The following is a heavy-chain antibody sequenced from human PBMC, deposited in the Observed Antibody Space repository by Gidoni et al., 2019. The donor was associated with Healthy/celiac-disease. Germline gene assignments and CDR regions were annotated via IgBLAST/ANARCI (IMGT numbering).Heavy chain of an antibody. Sequence: QVQLVESGGGVVQPGRSLRLSCAASGFTFSSYGMHWVLQAPGKGLEWVAVIWYDGSNKYDADSVKGRFTISRDNSKNTLYLQMNSLRAEDTAVYYCARDGAVAGEYWGQGTLVTVSS. J-gene: IGHJ4*02. CDR2: IWYDGSNK. V-gene: IGHV3-33*01. CDR3: ARDGAVAGEY. D-gene: IGHD6-19*01. CDR1: GFTFSSYG.